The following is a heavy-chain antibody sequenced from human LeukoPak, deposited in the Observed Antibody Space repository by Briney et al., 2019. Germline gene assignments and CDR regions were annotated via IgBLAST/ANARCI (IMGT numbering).Heavy chain of an antibody. Sequence: GGSLRLFCAASGFTVSSTFMSWVRQAPGKRLEWVSFINDDGTTTYYADSVKGRFTISRDSSQNTLYLQMNSLRAEDTALYYCARDPAAGRLRDWGQGTLVTVSS. CDR1: GFTVSSTF. J-gene: IGHJ4*02. CDR2: INDDGTTT. CDR3: ARDPAAGRLRD. D-gene: IGHD1-14*01. V-gene: IGHV3-53*01.